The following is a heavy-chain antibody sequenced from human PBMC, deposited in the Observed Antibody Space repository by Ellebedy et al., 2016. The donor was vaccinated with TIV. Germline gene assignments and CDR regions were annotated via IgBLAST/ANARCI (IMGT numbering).Heavy chain of an antibody. J-gene: IGHJ4*02. CDR3: ARDQWLGRAYHFDN. Sequence: GGSLRLSCAASGFTFSNYWMTWVRQAPGKGLEWVANIKQDGSEEYYVDSVKGRFAISRDNARNSLHLQMNSLRAEDTAVYYCARDQWLGRAYHFDNWGQGTLVTVSS. CDR2: IKQDGSEE. D-gene: IGHD6-19*01. V-gene: IGHV3-7*01. CDR1: GFTFSNYW.